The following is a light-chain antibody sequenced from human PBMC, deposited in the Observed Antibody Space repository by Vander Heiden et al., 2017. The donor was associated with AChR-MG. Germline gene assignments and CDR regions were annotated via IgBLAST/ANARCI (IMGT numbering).Light chain of an antibody. V-gene: IGLV1-47*01. Sequence: QSVLTPPPSASGTPGQRVTISCSGSSSNIGSNYVYWYQQHPGTAPKLLIYRNNQRPSGVPDRFSGSKSGTSASLAISGLRSEDEADYYCAAWDDSLSGPWVFGGGTKLTVL. CDR2: RNN. CDR3: AAWDDSLSGPWV. CDR1: SSNIGSNY. J-gene: IGLJ3*02.